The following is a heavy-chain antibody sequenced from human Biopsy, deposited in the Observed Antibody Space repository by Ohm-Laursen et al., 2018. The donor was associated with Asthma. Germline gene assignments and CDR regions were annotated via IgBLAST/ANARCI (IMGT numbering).Heavy chain of an antibody. J-gene: IGHJ4*02. V-gene: IGHV1-3*01. CDR3: AKRRGYSGHDNDY. D-gene: IGHD5-12*01. CDR2: FNPGNGNA. Sequence: ASVKVSCNASGYSFATNAMHWVRQAPGQRPEWMGWFNPGNGNAKVSEKFQGRVSITRDTSATTAYLEVSSLTSEDTAAYYCAKRRGYSGHDNDYWGQGTLVIVSS. CDR1: GYSFATNA.